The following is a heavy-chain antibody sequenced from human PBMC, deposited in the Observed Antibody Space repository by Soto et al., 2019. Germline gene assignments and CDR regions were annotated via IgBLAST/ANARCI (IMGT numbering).Heavy chain of an antibody. CDR2: INAGNGNT. J-gene: IGHJ6*02. Sequence: QVQLVQSGAEVKKHGASVKVSCKASGYTFTSYAMHWVRQAPGQRLEWMGWINAGNGNTKYSQKFQGRVTITRDTSASTAYMEPSSLRSEDTAVYYCASYRDCGGDCQIYYYGMDVWGQGTTVTVSS. CDR3: ASYRDCGGDCQIYYYGMDV. CDR1: GYTFTSYA. D-gene: IGHD2-21*02. V-gene: IGHV1-3*01.